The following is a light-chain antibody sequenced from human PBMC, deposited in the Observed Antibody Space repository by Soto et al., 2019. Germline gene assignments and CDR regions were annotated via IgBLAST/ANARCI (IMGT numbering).Light chain of an antibody. V-gene: IGKV1-27*01. Sequence: DIQMTQSPSSLSASVGDRVTISCRASQDIRNYLAWYQQKPGKVPRLLISGASTLQSGVPSRIGGSGSGTDFTLTISSLQPEDVATYYCQEYNIAPLTFGGGTKVEIK. J-gene: IGKJ4*01. CDR3: QEYNIAPLT. CDR1: QDIRNY. CDR2: GAS.